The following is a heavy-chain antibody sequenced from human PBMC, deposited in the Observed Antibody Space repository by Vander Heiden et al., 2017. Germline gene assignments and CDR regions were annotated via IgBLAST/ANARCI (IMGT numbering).Heavy chain of an antibody. J-gene: IGHJ3*02. Sequence: QVQLEQSGTEVKKPGSSVKVSCKASGGTFSSYGINWVRQAPGQGPEWMGGIIPIFATPAYAQKFLGRVTITADESTTTAYMELSSLRVDDTAVYYCAKGQAFDGVNSYSPVAFDIWGQGTMVTVSS. CDR2: IIPIFATP. V-gene: IGHV1-69*01. CDR1: GGTFSSYG. CDR3: AKGQAFDGVNSYSPVAFDI. D-gene: IGHD2-8*01.